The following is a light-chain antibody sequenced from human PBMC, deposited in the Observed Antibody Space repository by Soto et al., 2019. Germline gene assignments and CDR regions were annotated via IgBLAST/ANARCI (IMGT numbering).Light chain of an antibody. J-gene: IGLJ2*01. CDR3: SSYTSSSTLVV. CDR1: SSDVGGYNY. CDR2: AVS. Sequence: QSALTQPASVSGSPGQSITISCTGTSSDVGGYNYVSWYQQHPGKAPTLMIYAVSNRPSGVSNRFSGSKSGNTASLTISGLQAEYEADYDCSSYTSSSTLVVFGGGTKLTVL. V-gene: IGLV2-14*01.